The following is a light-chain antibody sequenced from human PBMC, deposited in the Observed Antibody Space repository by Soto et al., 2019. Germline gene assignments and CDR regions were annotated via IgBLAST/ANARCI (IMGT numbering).Light chain of an antibody. V-gene: IGKV3-20*01. CDR1: ERIYSAY. CDR2: GTS. Sequence: EVVLTQSPGTLSLSRGERATLSCRASERIYSAYLGWYQQKPGQAPRLLIYGTSSRATGIPDRFSGSGSGTEFTLTISSLQPEDFATYFCQQYHTDWTFGQGTKVDNK. CDR3: QQYHTDWT. J-gene: IGKJ1*01.